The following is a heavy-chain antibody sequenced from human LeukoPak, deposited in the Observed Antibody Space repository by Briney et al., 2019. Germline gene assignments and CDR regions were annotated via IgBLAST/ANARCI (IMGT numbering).Heavy chain of an antibody. CDR1: GFTFSSYA. CDR2: ISYDGSNK. Sequence: PGRSLRLSCAASGFTFSSYAMHWVRQAPGKGLEWVAVISYDGSNKYYADSVKGRFTISRDNSKNTLYLQMNSLRAEDTAVYYCARDTSRIFGVVIASDWGQGTLVTVSS. J-gene: IGHJ4*02. CDR3: ARDTSRIFGVVIASD. V-gene: IGHV3-30-3*01. D-gene: IGHD3-3*01.